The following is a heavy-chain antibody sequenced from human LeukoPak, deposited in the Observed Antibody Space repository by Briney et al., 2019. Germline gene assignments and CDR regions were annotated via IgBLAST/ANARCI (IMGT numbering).Heavy chain of an antibody. CDR1: GYIFINYG. J-gene: IGHJ4*02. CDR2: ISAYNGKT. D-gene: IGHD1-26*01. CDR3: ARGDSGSDYVLLDY. V-gene: IGHV1-18*01. Sequence: ASVKVPCKASGYIFINYGITWVRQAPGQGLEWMGWISAYNGKTNFAQTFQGRVTMTTDTSTRTGYMELRSLRSDDTAVYYCARGDSGSDYVLLDYWGQGTLVTVSS.